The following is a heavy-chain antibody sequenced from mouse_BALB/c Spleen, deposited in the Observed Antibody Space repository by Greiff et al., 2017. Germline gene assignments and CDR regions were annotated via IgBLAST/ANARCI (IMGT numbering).Heavy chain of an antibody. V-gene: IGHV1-4*02. CDR1: GYTFTSYT. J-gene: IGHJ2*01. Sequence: VKLMESAAELARPGASVKMSCKASGYTFTSYTMHWVKQRPGQGLEWIGYINPSSGYTEYNQKFKDKTTLTADKSSSTAYMQLSSLTSEDSAVYYCAREYGNYERGFDYWGQGTTLTVSS. D-gene: IGHD2-10*02. CDR3: AREYGNYERGFDY. CDR2: INPSSGYT.